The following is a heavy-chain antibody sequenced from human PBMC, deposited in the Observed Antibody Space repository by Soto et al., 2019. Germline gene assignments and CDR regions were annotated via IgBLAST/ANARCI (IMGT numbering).Heavy chain of an antibody. CDR1: GGSLSSNY. V-gene: IGHV4-4*09. J-gene: IGHJ2*01. CDR3: ARRTGSGYIYFDL. CDR2: ISNSGST. Sequence: VPLQQSRPGLVKPSETLSLTSADSGGSLSSNYWSWIRPPPGKGLESIGYISNSGSTNNYPSLNRRVTISVHTSNHQCSLRLRSVTAADTAVYDCARRTGSGYIYFDLWGRGTLFTVSS. D-gene: IGHD3-22*01.